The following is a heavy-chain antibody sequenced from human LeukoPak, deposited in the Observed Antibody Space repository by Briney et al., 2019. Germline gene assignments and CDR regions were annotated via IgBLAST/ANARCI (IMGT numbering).Heavy chain of an antibody. CDR2: INPNSGGT. D-gene: IGHD6-19*01. V-gene: IGHV1-2*02. CDR3: GKAHSRGRYVFDY. J-gene: IGHJ4*02. Sequence: ASVTVSCKASGYTLIDYYMHWVRQAPGQGLEWMGWINPNSGGTNYAQTFQGRVTLTRDTSISTAYMELSRLRSDDTAVSYCGKAHSRGRYVFDYWGPGTLVTVSP. CDR1: GYTLIDYY.